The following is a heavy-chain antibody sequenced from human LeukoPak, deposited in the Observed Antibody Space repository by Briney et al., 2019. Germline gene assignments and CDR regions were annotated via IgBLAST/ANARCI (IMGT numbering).Heavy chain of an antibody. J-gene: IGHJ6*03. CDR1: GGSLSSGGYY. V-gene: IGHV4-31*03. D-gene: IGHD5-12*01. Sequence: SQTLSLTCTVSGGSLSSGGYYWSWIRQHPGKGLEWIGYIYYSGSTYYNPSLKSRVTISVDTSKNQFSLKLSSVTAADTAVYYCARVYSGYDSYYYYYYMDVWGKGTTVTVSS. CDR2: IYYSGST. CDR3: ARVYSGYDSYYYYYYMDV.